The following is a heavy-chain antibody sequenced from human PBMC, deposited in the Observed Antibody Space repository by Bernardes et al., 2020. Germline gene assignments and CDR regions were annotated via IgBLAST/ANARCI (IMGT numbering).Heavy chain of an antibody. J-gene: IGHJ3*02. CDR3: ARGGRYYDFWSGLAFDI. V-gene: IGHV4-34*01. CDR2: INHSGST. CDR1: CGSFRGYY. Sequence: SATPSLTLAVFCGSFRGYYFSWILPPPGKGLEWIGEINHSGSTNYNPSLKSRVTISVDTSKNQFSLKLSSVTAADTAVYYCARGGRYYDFWSGLAFDIWGQGTMVTVSS. D-gene: IGHD3-3*01.